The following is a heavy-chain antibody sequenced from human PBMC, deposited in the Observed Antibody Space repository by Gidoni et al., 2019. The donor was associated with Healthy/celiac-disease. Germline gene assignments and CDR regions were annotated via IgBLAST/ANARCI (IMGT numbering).Heavy chain of an antibody. Sequence: EVQLVETGGGLIQPGGSLRLSCAASGFTVRSNYMSWVRQAPGKGLEWVSVIYRGGSTYYADSVKGRFTISRDNSKNTLYLQMNSLRAEDTAVYYCASWWFVKDAFDIWGQGTMVTVSS. CDR2: IYRGGST. CDR3: ASWWFVKDAFDI. J-gene: IGHJ3*02. CDR1: GFTVRSNY. V-gene: IGHV3-53*02. D-gene: IGHD2-8*02.